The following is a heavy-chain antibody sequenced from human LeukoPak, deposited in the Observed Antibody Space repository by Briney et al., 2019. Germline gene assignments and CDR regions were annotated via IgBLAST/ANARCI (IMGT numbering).Heavy chain of an antibody. CDR2: INHSGST. Sequence: SETLSLTCAVYGGSFSGYYWSWIRQPPGKGLEWIEEINHSGSTNYNPSLKSRVTISVDTSKNQFSLKLSSVTAADTAVYYCARLGTTMVTSIDYWGQGTLVTVSS. CDR1: GGSFSGYY. D-gene: IGHD5-18*01. J-gene: IGHJ4*02. CDR3: ARLGTTMVTSIDY. V-gene: IGHV4-34*01.